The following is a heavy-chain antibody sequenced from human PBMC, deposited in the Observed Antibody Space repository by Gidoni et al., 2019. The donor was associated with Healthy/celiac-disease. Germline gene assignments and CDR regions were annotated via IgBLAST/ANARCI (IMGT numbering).Heavy chain of an antibody. CDR2: IGTAGDT. CDR1: GFTFSSYD. D-gene: IGHD4-17*01. J-gene: IGHJ6*04. CDR3: ARRLSYDYGDSDGMDV. V-gene: IGHV3-13*01. Sequence: EVQLVESGGGVVQPGGSLRLSCADSGFTFSSYDMHWVRQATGKGLELVSAIGTAGDTYYPGSVKGRFTISRENAKNSLYLQMNSLRAEDTAVYYCARRLSYDYGDSDGMDVWGKGTTVTVSS.